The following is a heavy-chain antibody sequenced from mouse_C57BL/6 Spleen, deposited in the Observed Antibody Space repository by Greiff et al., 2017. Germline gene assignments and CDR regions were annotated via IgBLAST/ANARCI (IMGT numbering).Heavy chain of an antibody. V-gene: IGHV8-8*01. J-gene: IGHJ2*01. CDR2: IWWDDDK. CDR3: ARIEDIYYGNPRYYFDY. CDR1: GFSLSTFGMG. Sequence: QVTLKESGPGILQPSQTLSLTCSFSGFSLSTFGMGVGWIRQPSGKGLEWLAHIWWDDDKYYNPALKSRLTISKDTAKNQVFLKIANVDTADTATYYCARIEDIYYGNPRYYFDYWGQGTTLTVSS. D-gene: IGHD2-1*01.